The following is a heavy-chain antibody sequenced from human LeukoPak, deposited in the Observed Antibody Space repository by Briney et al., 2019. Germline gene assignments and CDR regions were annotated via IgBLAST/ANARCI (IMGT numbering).Heavy chain of an antibody. CDR1: GGSISSYY. J-gene: IGHJ5*02. D-gene: IGHD4-17*01. Sequence: SETLSLTCTVSGGSISSYYWSWIRQPPGKGLEWIGYIYYSGSTNYNPSLKSRVTISVDTSKNQFSLKLSSVAAADTAVYYCARGLAPNGDSGWFDPWGQGTLVTVSS. CDR3: ARGLAPNGDSGWFDP. CDR2: IYYSGST. V-gene: IGHV4-59*01.